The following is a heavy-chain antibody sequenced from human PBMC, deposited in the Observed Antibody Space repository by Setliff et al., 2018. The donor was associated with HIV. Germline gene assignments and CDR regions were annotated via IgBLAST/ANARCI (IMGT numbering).Heavy chain of an antibody. D-gene: IGHD5-12*01. Sequence: GGSLRLSCAASGFTFDRFGMHWVRQAPGKGLVWVSRVNRDGSSTTDADSVKDRFTISRDNAKNTLYLQMNSLRAEDTGVYYCHSGYDTEEQSYFDYWGQGALVTVSS. CDR3: HSGYDTEEQSYFDY. J-gene: IGHJ4*02. V-gene: IGHV3-74*01. CDR2: VNRDGSST. CDR1: GFTFDRFG.